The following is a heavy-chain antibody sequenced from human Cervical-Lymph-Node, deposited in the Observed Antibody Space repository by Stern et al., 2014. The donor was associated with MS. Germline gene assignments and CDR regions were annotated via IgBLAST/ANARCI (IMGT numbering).Heavy chain of an antibody. CDR2: IKPNTGAP. D-gene: IGHD3-3*01. CDR3: ARDMSDFWSDYGHNWFDP. J-gene: IGHJ5*02. Sequence: QVQLVQSGSELKKPGASVTVSCKASGYTFTKYLIHWVRQAPGQGLEWMGWIKPNTGAPMYARDFAGRFVFSLDTSVTTAYLQISRLKTEDTAVYYCARDMSDFWSDYGHNWFDPWGQGTLVTVSS. CDR1: GYTFTKYL. V-gene: IGHV7-4-1*02.